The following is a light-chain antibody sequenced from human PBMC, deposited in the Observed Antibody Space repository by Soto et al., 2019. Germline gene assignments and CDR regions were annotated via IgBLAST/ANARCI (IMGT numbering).Light chain of an antibody. Sequence: QSVLTQPPSASGSPGQSVTISCTGVSSDVGGYDYVFWYQQYPGKAPKLIIFEVNKRPSGVPDRFSGSKSGNTASLTISGLQTEDEADYYCCSYAGRYTYVFGTGTKVTVL. J-gene: IGLJ1*01. V-gene: IGLV2-8*01. CDR1: SSDVGGYDY. CDR3: CSYAGRYTYV. CDR2: EVN.